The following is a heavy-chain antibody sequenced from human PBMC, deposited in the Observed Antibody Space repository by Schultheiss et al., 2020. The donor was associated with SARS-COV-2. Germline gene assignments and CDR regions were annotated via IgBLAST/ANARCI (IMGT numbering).Heavy chain of an antibody. D-gene: IGHD3-22*01. V-gene: IGHV4-31*03. CDR3: ARAHLEDDSSGYDY. CDR2: IYYSGST. J-gene: IGHJ4*02. CDR1: GGSISSGGYY. Sequence: SETLSLTFTVSGGSISSGGYYWSWIRQHPGKGLEWIGYIYYSGSTYYNPSLKSRVTISVDTSKNQFSLKLSSVTAADTAVYYCARAHLEDDSSGYDYWGQGTLVTVSS.